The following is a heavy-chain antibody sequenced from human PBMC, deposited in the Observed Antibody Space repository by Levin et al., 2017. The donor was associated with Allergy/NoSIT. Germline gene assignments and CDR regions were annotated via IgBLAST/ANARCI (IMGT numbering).Heavy chain of an antibody. Sequence: PSETLSLTCTVSGGSISSSSYYWGWIRQPPGKGLEWIGSIYYSGSTYYNPSLKSRVTISVDTSKNQFSLKLSPVTAADTAVYYCARGGSGWYRAGDYWGQGTLVTVSS. V-gene: IGHV4-39*01. D-gene: IGHD6-19*01. CDR2: IYYSGST. CDR1: GGSISSSSYY. J-gene: IGHJ4*02. CDR3: ARGGSGWYRAGDY.